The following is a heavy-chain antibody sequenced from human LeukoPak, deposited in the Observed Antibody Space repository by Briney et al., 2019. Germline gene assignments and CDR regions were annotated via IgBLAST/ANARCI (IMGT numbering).Heavy chain of an antibody. Sequence: VGSLRLSCAASGFTFSNYWMHWVRQAPGKGLVWVSRIHSDGTTRSYADSVKGRFTISRDNAKNTLYLQMNSLRAEDTAVYYCARDLYYGMDVWGQGTTVTVFS. V-gene: IGHV3-74*01. CDR2: IHSDGTTR. CDR3: ARDLYYGMDV. J-gene: IGHJ6*02. CDR1: GFTFSNYW.